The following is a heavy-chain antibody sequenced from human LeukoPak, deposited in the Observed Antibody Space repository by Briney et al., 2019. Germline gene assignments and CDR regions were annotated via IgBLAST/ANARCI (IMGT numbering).Heavy chain of an antibody. V-gene: IGHV1-2*02. J-gene: IGHJ4*02. Sequence: ASVKVSCKASGYTFTGYYMHWVRQAPGQGLEWMGWINPNSGGTNYAQKFQGRVTMTRDTSISTAYMELSRLRSDDTAVHYCARVLSEEDGYNPGDYWGQGTLVTVSS. CDR2: INPNSGGT. CDR3: ARVLSEEDGYNPGDY. CDR1: GYTFTGYY. D-gene: IGHD5-24*01.